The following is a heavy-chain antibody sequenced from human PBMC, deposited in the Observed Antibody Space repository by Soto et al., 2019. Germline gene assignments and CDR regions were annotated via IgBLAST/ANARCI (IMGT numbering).Heavy chain of an antibody. J-gene: IGHJ3*02. V-gene: IGHV1-69*01. CDR1: GFTFSSYA. CDR3: GRSSGIVVVTAILGYDAFDI. Sequence: NRSCNPCGFTFSSYAIIGVRHSTGQGLELMGGIIPIFVTANYAQKFQGRVTITADESTSTAYMELSSLRSEDTAVYYCGRSSGIVVVTAILGYDAFDIWGQGTMVTVSS. CDR2: IIPIFVTA. D-gene: IGHD2-21*02.